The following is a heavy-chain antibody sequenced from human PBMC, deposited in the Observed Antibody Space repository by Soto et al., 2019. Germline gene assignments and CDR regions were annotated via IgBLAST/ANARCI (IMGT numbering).Heavy chain of an antibody. Sequence: QVQLQESGPGLVKPSGTLSLTCAVSGGSISTSNWRSWVRQPPAKGLEWIGEVYRTGSTNYNPSLESRLTISVDKSKNQFSLKLTSVTAADTAVYYCARARATIAAAAIFDCWGQGTLVTVSS. CDR2: VYRTGST. J-gene: IGHJ4*02. CDR3: ARARATIAAAAIFDC. V-gene: IGHV4-4*02. CDR1: GGSISTSNW. D-gene: IGHD6-13*01.